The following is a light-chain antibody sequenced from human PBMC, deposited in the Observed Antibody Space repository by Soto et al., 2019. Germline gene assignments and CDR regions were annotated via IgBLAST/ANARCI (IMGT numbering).Light chain of an antibody. J-gene: IGKJ4*01. CDR2: AAS. V-gene: IGKV1-39*01. CDR1: QSISSY. CDR3: QQSYSIPSLT. Sequence: DIPMTQSPSSLSASVGDRVTITCRASQSISSYLNWYQQKPGKAPKLLIYAASSLQSGVPSRFSGSGSGTDFTLTISSLQPEDFATYYCQQSYSIPSLTFGGGTKVEVK.